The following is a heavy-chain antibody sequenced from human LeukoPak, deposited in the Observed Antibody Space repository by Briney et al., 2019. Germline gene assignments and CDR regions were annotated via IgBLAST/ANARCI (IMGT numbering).Heavy chain of an antibody. CDR3: ARDPLKRAFDI. V-gene: IGHV3-21*01. CDR1: GFTFSSYA. Sequence: GGSLRLSCAASGFTFSSYAMTWVRQAPGKGLEWVSSISSTSSYIYYADSVKGRFTISRDNAKNSLYLQMNSLRAKDTAVYYCARDPLKRAFDIWGQGTMVTVSS. CDR2: ISSTSSYI. J-gene: IGHJ3*02.